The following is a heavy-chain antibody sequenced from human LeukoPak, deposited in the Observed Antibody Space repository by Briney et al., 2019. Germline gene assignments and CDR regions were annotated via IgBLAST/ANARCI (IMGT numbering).Heavy chain of an antibody. CDR3: ARQPPYLAAGFDP. V-gene: IGHV1-3*01. J-gene: IGHJ5*02. D-gene: IGHD6-13*01. Sequence: EASVKVSCKASGYTFTSYAMHWVRQAPGQRLEWMGWINAGNGNTKYSQKSQGRVTITGDTSASTAYMGLSSLRSEDTAVYYCARQPPYLAAGFDPWGQGTLVTVSS. CDR2: INAGNGNT. CDR1: GYTFTSYA.